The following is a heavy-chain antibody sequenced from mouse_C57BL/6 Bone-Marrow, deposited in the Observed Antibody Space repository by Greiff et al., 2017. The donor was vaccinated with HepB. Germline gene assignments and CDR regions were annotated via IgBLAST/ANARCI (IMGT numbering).Heavy chain of an antibody. CDR3: ARHDYYGSSLDY. CDR1: GFTFSSYT. V-gene: IGHV5-9*01. Sequence: EVKVEESGGGLVKPGGSLKLSCAASGFTFSSYTMSWVRQTPEKRLEWVATISGGGGNTYYPDSVKGRFTISRDNAKNTLYLQMSSLRSEDTALYYCARHDYYGSSLDYWGQGTTLTVSS. D-gene: IGHD1-1*01. J-gene: IGHJ2*01. CDR2: ISGGGGNT.